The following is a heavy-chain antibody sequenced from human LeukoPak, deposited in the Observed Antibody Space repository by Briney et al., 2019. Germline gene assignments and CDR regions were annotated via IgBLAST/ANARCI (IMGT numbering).Heavy chain of an antibody. CDR1: GGSISSYY. D-gene: IGHD3-22*01. CDR2: MYSSGST. J-gene: IGHJ3*02. CDR3: ARDRSGSNGYYSAFDI. V-gene: IGHV4-4*07. Sequence: SETLSLTCNVPGGSISSYYWSWIRQPAGRGLEWIGRMYSSGSTYYSPSLKSRVTMSVDTSKNQFSLTLSSATAADTAVYYCARDRSGSNGYYSAFDIWGQGILVTVSS.